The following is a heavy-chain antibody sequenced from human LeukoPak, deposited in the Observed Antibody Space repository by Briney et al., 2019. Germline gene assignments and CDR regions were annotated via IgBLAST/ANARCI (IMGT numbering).Heavy chain of an antibody. J-gene: IGHJ4*02. D-gene: IGHD3-16*02. CDR1: GGSFSGYY. Sequence: PSETLSLTCAVYGGSFSGYYWSWIRQPPGKGLEWIGEIIHDRSSNYNPSLKSRVTISFDTSKKQFSLKLTSVTAADTAVYYCARGPKPLSFGEFFASYYFDSWGPGILVTVSS. CDR2: IIHDRSS. V-gene: IGHV4-34*12. CDR3: ARGPKPLSFGEFFASYYFDS.